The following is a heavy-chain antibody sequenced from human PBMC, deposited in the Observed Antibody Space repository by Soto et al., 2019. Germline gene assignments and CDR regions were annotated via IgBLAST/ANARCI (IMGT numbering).Heavy chain of an antibody. Sequence: QVQLVESGGGVVQPGRSLRLSCAASGFTFSSYGMHWVRQAPGKGLEWVAVISYDGSNKYYADSVKGRFTISRDNSKNTLYLQMNSLRAEDTAVYYCAKDRGHSYRAGFDYWGQGTLVTVS. D-gene: IGHD5-18*01. CDR2: ISYDGSNK. V-gene: IGHV3-30*18. CDR1: GFTFSSYG. J-gene: IGHJ4*02. CDR3: AKDRGHSYRAGFDY.